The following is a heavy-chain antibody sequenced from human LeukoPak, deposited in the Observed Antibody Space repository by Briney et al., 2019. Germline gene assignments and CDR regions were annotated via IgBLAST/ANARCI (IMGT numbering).Heavy chain of an antibody. J-gene: IGHJ4*02. D-gene: IGHD3-22*01. Sequence: PSQTLSLTCTVSGGSISSGDSYWSWIRQPAGKGLEWIGRIYTSGSTNYNPSLKSRVTISVDTSKNQFSLKLSSVTAADTAVYYCARGGYYEIDYWGQGTLVTVSS. V-gene: IGHV4-61*02. CDR3: ARGGYYEIDY. CDR2: IYTSGST. CDR1: GGSISSGDSY.